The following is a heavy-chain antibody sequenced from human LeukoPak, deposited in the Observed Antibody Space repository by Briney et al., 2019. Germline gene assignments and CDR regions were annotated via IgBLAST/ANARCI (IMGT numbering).Heavy chain of an antibody. D-gene: IGHD3-10*01. V-gene: IGHV5-51*01. J-gene: IGHJ4*02. CDR3: VRGLVGIRRGVMDY. CDR2: IFPRDSDT. Sequence: GESLKLSCKGSGYSFTTYWIGWVRQMPGKGLEWMGIIFPRDSDTRYSPSFQGQVTISADKSISTAYLQWSSLKASDTAMYYCVRGLVGIRRGVMDYWGQGTLVTVSS. CDR1: GYSFTTYW.